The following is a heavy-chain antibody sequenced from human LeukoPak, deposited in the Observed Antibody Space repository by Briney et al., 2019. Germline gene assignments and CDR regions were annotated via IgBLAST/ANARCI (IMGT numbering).Heavy chain of an antibody. J-gene: IGHJ4*02. D-gene: IGHD6-13*01. V-gene: IGHV3-20*04. CDR3: ARETPDSSSWTAFDF. Sequence: GGSLRLSCAASGYTFGGYGMSWVRQVPGKGLEWVSGTNRRGDITGYADPVKGRFTISRDNAKNSLSLQMNSLRDEDTAVYYCARETPDSSSWTAFDFWGQGTLVTVSS. CDR1: GYTFGGYG. CDR2: TNRRGDIT.